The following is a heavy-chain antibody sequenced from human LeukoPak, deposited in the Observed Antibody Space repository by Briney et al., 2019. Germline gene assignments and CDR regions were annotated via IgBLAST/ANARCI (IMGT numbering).Heavy chain of an antibody. D-gene: IGHD3-22*01. CDR2: ISGSGCST. Sequence: GGSLRLSCAASGFTFSSYAMSWVRQAPGKGLEWVSAISGSGCSTYYADSVQGRFTISRDNSKNTLYLQMNSLRAEDTAVYYCAKSGYYYDSSGYDDAEYFQHWGQGTLVSVSS. CDR3: AKSGYYYDSSGYDDAEYFQH. J-gene: IGHJ1*01. CDR1: GFTFSSYA. V-gene: IGHV3-23*01.